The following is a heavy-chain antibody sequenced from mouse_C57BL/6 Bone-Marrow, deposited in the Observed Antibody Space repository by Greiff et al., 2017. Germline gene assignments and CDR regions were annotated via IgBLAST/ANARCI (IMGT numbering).Heavy chain of an antibody. V-gene: IGHV5-16*01. D-gene: IGHD1-1*01. CDR2: INYDGSST. CDR3: ARDRHYGSSYGYFDV. CDR1: GFTFSDYY. Sequence: EVNLVESEGGLVQPGSSMKLSCTASGFTFSDYYMAWVRQVPEKGLEWVANINYDGSSTYYLDSLKSRFIISRDNAKNILYLQMSSLKSEDTATYYCARDRHYGSSYGYFDVWGTGTTVTVSS. J-gene: IGHJ1*03.